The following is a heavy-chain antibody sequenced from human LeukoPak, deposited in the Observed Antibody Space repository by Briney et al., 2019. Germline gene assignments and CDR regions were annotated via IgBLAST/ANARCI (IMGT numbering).Heavy chain of an antibody. CDR2: IWYDGSNK. J-gene: IGHJ4*02. CDR1: GFTFSSHG. CDR3: ARGIGGPAGKGYYFDH. D-gene: IGHD2-2*01. Sequence: GRSLRLSCAASGFTFSSHGMQWVRQAAGKGLEWLAVIWYDGSNKYYTDSVKGRFTISRDSSKNTLYLQMNNLRAEDTAVYYCARGIGGPAGKGYYFDHWGQGTLVTVSS. V-gene: IGHV3-33*01.